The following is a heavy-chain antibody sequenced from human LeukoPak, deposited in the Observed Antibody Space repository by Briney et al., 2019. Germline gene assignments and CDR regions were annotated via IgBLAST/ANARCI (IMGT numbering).Heavy chain of an antibody. D-gene: IGHD3-10*01. CDR2: INTNTGNP. CDR1: GYTFTGYY. CDR3: ARVSAPGSGSYYYYYYGMDV. Sequence: ASVKVSCKASGYTFTGYYMHWVRQAPGQGLEWMGWINTNTGNPTYAQGFTGRFVFSLDTSVNTAYLQISSLKAEDTAVYYCARVSAPGSGSYYYYYYGMDVWGQGTTVTVSS. J-gene: IGHJ6*02. V-gene: IGHV7-4-1*02.